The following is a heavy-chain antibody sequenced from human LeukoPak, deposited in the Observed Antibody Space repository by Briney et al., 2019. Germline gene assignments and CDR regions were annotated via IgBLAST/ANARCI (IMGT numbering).Heavy chain of an antibody. CDR1: GGTFSSYA. D-gene: IGHD3-3*01. V-gene: IGHV1-69*05. J-gene: IGHJ5*02. CDR2: IIPIFGTA. Sequence: SVKVSCKASGGTFSSYAISWVRQAPGQGLEWMGRIIPIFGTANYAQKFQDRVTITTDESTSTAYMELSSLRSEDTAVYYCAREGPYYDFWSGYHNWFDPWGQGTLVTVSS. CDR3: AREGPYYDFWSGYHNWFDP.